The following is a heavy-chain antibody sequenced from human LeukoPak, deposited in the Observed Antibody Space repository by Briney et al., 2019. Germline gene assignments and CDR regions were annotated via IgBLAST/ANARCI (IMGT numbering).Heavy chain of an antibody. Sequence: PGGSLRLSCAASGFTFSSYWMSWVRQAPGKGLEWVANIKQDGSEKYYVDSVKGRFTISRDNAKNSLYLQMNSLRAEDTAVYYCARGFPPFSSALGGYWGQGTLVTVSS. CDR1: GFTFSSYW. D-gene: IGHD3-16*01. CDR3: ARGFPPFSSALGGY. J-gene: IGHJ4*02. V-gene: IGHV3-7*01. CDR2: IKQDGSEK.